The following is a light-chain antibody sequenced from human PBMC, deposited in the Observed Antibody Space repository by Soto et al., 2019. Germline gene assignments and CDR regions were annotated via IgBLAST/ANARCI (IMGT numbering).Light chain of an antibody. J-gene: IGKJ1*01. CDR1: QSVSSSY. Sequence: EIVLTQSPGTLSLSPGERATLSCRASQSVSSSYLAWYQQKPGQAPRLLIYGASSRATGIPDRFSGSGSGNDFTLTISSLEPEDFAVYYCQQYGSSSWTFGQGTKVEIK. V-gene: IGKV3-20*01. CDR2: GAS. CDR3: QQYGSSSWT.